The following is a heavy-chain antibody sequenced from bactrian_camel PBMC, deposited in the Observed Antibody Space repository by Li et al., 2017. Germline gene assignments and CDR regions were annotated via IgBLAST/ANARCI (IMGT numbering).Heavy chain of an antibody. CDR2: ICIGHGLT. D-gene: IGHD3*01. CDR1: GYRFSPNC. J-gene: IGHJ4*01. Sequence: HVQLVESGGGAVQAGGSPRLSCAASGYRFSPNCAGWFRQAPGKEREGIAVICIGHGLTYYADSVKGRFTISRDNAKDTIDLSMNSLEPEDTGMYYCAAAEWVRSPDPLRGDFDRWGRGTQVTVS. CDR3: AAAEWVRSPDPLRGDFDR. V-gene: IGHV3S54*01.